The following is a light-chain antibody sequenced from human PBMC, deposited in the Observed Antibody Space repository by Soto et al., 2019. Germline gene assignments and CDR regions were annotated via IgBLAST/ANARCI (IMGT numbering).Light chain of an antibody. Sequence: EIVLTQSPGTLSLSPGERATLSCRASQTISSSYLAWYQQKPGQAPRLLIYGPSSRATGIPDRFSASGSGTDFPLTISRLEPDDFAVYYCHQYIQSPWTFGQGTKVEIK. V-gene: IGKV3-20*01. CDR2: GPS. J-gene: IGKJ1*01. CDR3: HQYIQSPWT. CDR1: QTISSSY.